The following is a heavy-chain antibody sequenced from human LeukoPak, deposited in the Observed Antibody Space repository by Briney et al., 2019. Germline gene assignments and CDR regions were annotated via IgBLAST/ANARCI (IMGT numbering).Heavy chain of an antibody. V-gene: IGHV1-2*02. J-gene: IGHJ3*02. Sequence: GASVKVSCKASGYTFTGFYMHWVRQAPGQGLEWMGWINPNSGGTNYAQRFQGRVTMTRDTSISTAYMELSRLRSDDTAVYYCARMPHYYDSSGSTGHAFDIWGQGTMVTVSS. CDR1: GYTFTGFY. CDR3: ARMPHYYDSSGSTGHAFDI. D-gene: IGHD3-22*01. CDR2: INPNSGGT.